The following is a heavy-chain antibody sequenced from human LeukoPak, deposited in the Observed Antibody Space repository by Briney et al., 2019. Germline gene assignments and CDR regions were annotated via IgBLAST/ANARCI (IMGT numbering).Heavy chain of an antibody. CDR2: ISAYNGNT. J-gene: IGHJ6*03. V-gene: IGHV1-18*01. Sequence: ASVKVSCKASGYTFTSYGISWVRQAPGQGLEWMGWISAYNGNTNYAQKFQGRVTMTRNTSISTAYMELSSLRSEDTAVYYCARGQTKDLFYYYYYYYMDVWGKGTTVTISS. CDR3: ARGQTKDLFYYYYYYYMDV. D-gene: IGHD1-14*01. CDR1: GYTFTSYG.